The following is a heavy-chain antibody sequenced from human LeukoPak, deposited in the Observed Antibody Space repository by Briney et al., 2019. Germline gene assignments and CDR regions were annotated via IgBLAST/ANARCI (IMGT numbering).Heavy chain of an antibody. D-gene: IGHD6-19*01. J-gene: IGHJ4*02. Sequence: PSQTLSLTCAISGDSVSSNSAAWNWIRQSPSRGLEWLGRTYYRSKWYNDYAVSVKSRITINPDTSKNQFSLQLNSVTPEDTAVYYCARALQGYSSGWYVPLFDHWGQGTLVTVSS. CDR3: ARALQGYSSGWYVPLFDH. V-gene: IGHV6-1*01. CDR2: TYYRSKWYN. CDR1: GDSVSSNSAA.